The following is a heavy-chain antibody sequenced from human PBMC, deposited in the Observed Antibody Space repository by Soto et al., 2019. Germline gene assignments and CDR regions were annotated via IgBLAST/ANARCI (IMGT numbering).Heavy chain of an antibody. CDR2: IYSGGST. J-gene: IGHJ4*02. Sequence: EVQLVESGGGLVQPGGSLRLSCAASGFTVSTKYMSWVRQAPGKGLEWVSVIYSGGSTFYADSVRGRFTISRDNSKNTVNLQLTSLRAEDSAVYYCARAPWAADYWGLGTLVTVSS. D-gene: IGHD3-16*01. CDR3: ARAPWAADY. V-gene: IGHV3-66*01. CDR1: GFTVSTKY.